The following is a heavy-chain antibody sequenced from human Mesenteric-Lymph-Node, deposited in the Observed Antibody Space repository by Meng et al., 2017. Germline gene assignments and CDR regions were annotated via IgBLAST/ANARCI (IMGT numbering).Heavy chain of an antibody. CDR2: INPNSGGT. CDR3: ARGGGSYHDY. Sequence: QVQRVQSGAEVKKPGASGKVSCKASGYTFTGYYMHWVRQAPGQGLEWMGWINPNSGGTTYAQKFQGRVTMTRDTSTSTAYMELSSLRSEDTAVYYCARGGGSYHDYWGQGTLVTVSS. J-gene: IGHJ4*02. V-gene: IGHV1-2*02. D-gene: IGHD1-26*01. CDR1: GYTFTGYY.